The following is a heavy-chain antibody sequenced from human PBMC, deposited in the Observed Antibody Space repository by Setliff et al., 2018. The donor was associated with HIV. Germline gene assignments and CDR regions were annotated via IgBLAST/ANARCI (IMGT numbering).Heavy chain of an antibody. J-gene: IGHJ4*02. CDR2: IKSKKNGETT. V-gene: IGHV3-15*01. CDR1: GFTFSDYW. D-gene: IGHD5-12*01. Sequence: PGGSLRLSCAASGFTFSDYWMSWFRRAPGKGLEWVGRIKSKKNGETTDYAPPVKGRFGISRDDSLNILYLQMTRLNIEDTGIYYCTTGYSTPWHDHQWGQGTLVTVSS. CDR3: TTGYSTPWHDHQ.